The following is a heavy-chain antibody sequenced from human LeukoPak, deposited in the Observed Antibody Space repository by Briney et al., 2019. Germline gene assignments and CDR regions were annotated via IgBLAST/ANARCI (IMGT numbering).Heavy chain of an antibody. V-gene: IGHV3-53*01. J-gene: IGHJ4*02. CDR3: AKSLTPDSSGYFDY. CDR2: IYSGGDT. Sequence: GGSLRLSCAASGFIVSGTYMTWVRQAPGKGLECVSIIYSGGDTYYTDSVKGRFSVSRDNSKNTLYLQMNSLRAEDTAVYYCAKSLTPDSSGYFDYWGQGTLVTVSS. D-gene: IGHD3-22*01. CDR1: GFIVSGTY.